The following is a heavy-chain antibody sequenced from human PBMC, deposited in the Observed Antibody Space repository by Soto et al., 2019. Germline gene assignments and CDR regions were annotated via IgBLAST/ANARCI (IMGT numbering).Heavy chain of an antibody. J-gene: IGHJ4*02. CDR1: GFTVSSNY. Sequence: GSLRLSCAASGFTVSSNYMNWVRQAPGKGLEWLSIIYSDGTTYYADSVKGRFTISRDNFKNTLYLQMNNLRAEDTAVYYCAILSNWGQGTLVTAPQ. CDR2: IYSDGTT. CDR3: AILSN. V-gene: IGHV3-53*01. D-gene: IGHD6-6*01.